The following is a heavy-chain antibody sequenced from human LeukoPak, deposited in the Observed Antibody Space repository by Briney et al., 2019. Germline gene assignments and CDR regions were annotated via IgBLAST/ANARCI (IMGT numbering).Heavy chain of an antibody. J-gene: IGHJ3*02. Sequence: QPGGSLRLSCAASGFTFSSYAMSWVRQAPGKGLEWVSAISGSGGSTYYADSVKGRFTISRGNSKNTLYLQMNSLRAEDTAVYYCAKDIVATIYFVDAFDIWGQGTMVTVSS. D-gene: IGHD5-12*01. CDR3: AKDIVATIYFVDAFDI. CDR1: GFTFSSYA. CDR2: ISGSGGST. V-gene: IGHV3-23*01.